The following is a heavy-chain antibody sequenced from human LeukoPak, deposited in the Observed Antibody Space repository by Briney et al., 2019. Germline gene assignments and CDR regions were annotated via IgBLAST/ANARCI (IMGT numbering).Heavy chain of an antibody. CDR3: AKDRGKVQLWFFDY. CDR2: IWYDGSNK. Sequence: GGSLRLSCAASGFTFSSYGMHWVRQDPGKGLEWVAVIWYDGSNKYYADSVKGRFTISRDNSKNTLYLQMNSLRAEDTAVYYCAKDRGKVQLWFFDYWGQGTLVTLSS. V-gene: IGHV3-33*06. J-gene: IGHJ4*02. D-gene: IGHD5-18*01. CDR1: GFTFSSYG.